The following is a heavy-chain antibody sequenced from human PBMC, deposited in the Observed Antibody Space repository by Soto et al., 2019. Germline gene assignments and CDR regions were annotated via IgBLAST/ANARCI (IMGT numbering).Heavy chain of an antibody. CDR3: ARERPITMVRGVIITSYYYGMDV. V-gene: IGHV4-34*01. J-gene: IGHJ6*02. CDR1: GGSFSGYY. CDR2: INHSGST. Sequence: KPSETLSLTCAVYGGSFSGYYWSWIRQPPGKGLEWIGEINHSGSTNYNPSLKSRVTISVDTSKNQFSLKLSSVTAADTAVYYCARERPITMVRGVIITSYYYGMDVWGQGTTVTVSS. D-gene: IGHD3-10*01.